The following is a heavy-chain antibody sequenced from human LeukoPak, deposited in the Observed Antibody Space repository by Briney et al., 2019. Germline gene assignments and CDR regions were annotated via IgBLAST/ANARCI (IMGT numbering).Heavy chain of an antibody. CDR3: ARYVDPYDISPHAFDI. Sequence: SETLSLTCTVSGGSININTYFWNWIRQPAGKRLEWIGRVYASGRTDYNPSLRSRLSMSINTSSNQISLTLSSVTAADTAVYYCARYVDPYDISPHAFDIWGQGTVVTVSS. D-gene: IGHD3-22*01. J-gene: IGHJ3*02. CDR2: VYASGRT. CDR1: GGSININTYF. V-gene: IGHV4-61*02.